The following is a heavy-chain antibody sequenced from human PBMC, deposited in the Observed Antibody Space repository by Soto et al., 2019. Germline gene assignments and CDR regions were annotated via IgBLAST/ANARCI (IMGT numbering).Heavy chain of an antibody. CDR2: IIPIFSTA. V-gene: IGHV1-69*12. CDR3: ARDRPRENYGGNYYYEMDV. D-gene: IGHD4-17*01. Sequence: QVQLVQSGAEVKKPGSSVKVSCKASGGTFTTSAISWVRQAPGQGLEWMGGIIPIFSTADYAQKFQGRVTITADESTTTAYMELSSLRSEVTAVYYCARDRPRENYGGNYYYEMDVWGQGTTVTVSS. J-gene: IGHJ6*02. CDR1: GGTFTTSA.